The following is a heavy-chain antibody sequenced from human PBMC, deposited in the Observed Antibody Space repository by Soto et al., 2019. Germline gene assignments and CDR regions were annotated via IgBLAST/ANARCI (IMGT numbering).Heavy chain of an antibody. CDR3: ARSPRSSPYFDY. J-gene: IGHJ4*02. V-gene: IGHV5-51*01. CDR1: GYTFSNFW. Sequence: PGESLKISCQCSGYTFSNFWIAWVRQLPGKGLEYMGIIYPGDSETRYSPSFHGKVTISADRSIGAAYLQWSSLEASDSAFYFCARSPRSSPYFDYWGQGALGNVSS. CDR2: IYPGDSET. D-gene: IGHD6-13*01.